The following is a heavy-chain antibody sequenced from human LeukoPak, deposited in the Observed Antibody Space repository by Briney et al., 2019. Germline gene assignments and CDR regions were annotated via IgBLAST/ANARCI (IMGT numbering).Heavy chain of an antibody. CDR2: IRYDGSNK. CDR3: AKGDTS. Sequence: GGSLRLSCAASGFNFSRYDMHWVRQAPGKGLEWVAFIRYDGSNKYYVDSVKGRFNISRDNFKNTSYLQMNSLRVEDTAVYYCAKGDTSWGQGTLVTVSS. J-gene: IGHJ5*02. CDR1: GFNFSRYD. D-gene: IGHD2-21*02. V-gene: IGHV3-30*02.